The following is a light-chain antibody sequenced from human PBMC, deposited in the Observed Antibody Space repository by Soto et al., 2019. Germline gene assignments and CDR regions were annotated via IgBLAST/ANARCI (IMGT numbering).Light chain of an antibody. V-gene: IGKV3-15*01. CDR2: GAS. CDR1: QSVNTT. Sequence: EIVMTQSPATLSVSPGESATLSCRASQSVNTTLAWYQQKPGRAPRLLIHGASTRATGIPARFSGSGSGTEFTLNLRRLQSEDFAVYYCQQYNNWPPHTFGQGTKLEIK. CDR3: QQYNNWPPHT. J-gene: IGKJ2*01.